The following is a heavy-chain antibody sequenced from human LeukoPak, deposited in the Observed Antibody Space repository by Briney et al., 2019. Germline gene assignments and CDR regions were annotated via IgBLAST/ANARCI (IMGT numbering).Heavy chain of an antibody. D-gene: IGHD6-19*01. Sequence: GGSLRLSRAASGFTFSNNWMHWVRQAPGKGLVWVSRISSDGTNTAYADPVKGRFTISRDNAKNTLYLQMNSLRGDDTAIYYCARDSRTTGWYGPASWGQGTLVTVSS. V-gene: IGHV3-74*01. J-gene: IGHJ5*02. CDR3: ARDSRTTGWYGPAS. CDR1: GFTFSNNW. CDR2: ISSDGTNT.